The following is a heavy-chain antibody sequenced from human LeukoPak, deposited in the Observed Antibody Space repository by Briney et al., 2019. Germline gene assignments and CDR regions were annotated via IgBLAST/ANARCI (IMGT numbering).Heavy chain of an antibody. Sequence: ASVKVSCKASGYTFTSYGISWVRQAPGQGLEWMGWISAYNGNTNYAQKLQGRVTMTTDTSTSTAYIELRSLRSDDTAVYYCAREGYNYDFWSGRTPTDYWGQGTLVTVSS. J-gene: IGHJ4*02. CDR2: ISAYNGNT. V-gene: IGHV1-18*01. CDR3: AREGYNYDFWSGRTPTDY. CDR1: GYTFTSYG. D-gene: IGHD3-3*01.